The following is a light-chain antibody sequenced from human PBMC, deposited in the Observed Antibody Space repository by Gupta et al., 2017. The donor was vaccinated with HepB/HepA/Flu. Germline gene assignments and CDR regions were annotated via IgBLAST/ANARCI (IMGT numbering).Light chain of an antibody. V-gene: IGKV1-39*01. CDR2: AAS. J-gene: IGKJ2*01. Sequence: DIQMTQSPSSLSASVGDRVTITCRASQSISTYLNWYQQKPGKAPKLLIYAASILQSGVPSRFSGSGSGTDFTLTISSLQPEDFATYYCQQSDSAPHTFGQGTKLEIK. CDR1: QSISTY. CDR3: QQSDSAPHT.